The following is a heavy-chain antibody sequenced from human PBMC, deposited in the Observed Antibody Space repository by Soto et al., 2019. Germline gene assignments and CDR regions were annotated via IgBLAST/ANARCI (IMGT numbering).Heavy chain of an antibody. Sequence: PGGSLRLSCAASGFTFSSYAMSWVRQAPGKGLEWVSAISGSGGSTYYADSVKGRFTISRDNSKNTLYLQMNSLRAEDTAVYYCAKGDIVVVPAAPYSSSSEGPVDYWGQGTRVTVSS. CDR3: AKGDIVVVPAAPYSSSSEGPVDY. D-gene: IGHD2-2*01. CDR2: ISGSGGST. CDR1: GFTFSSYA. J-gene: IGHJ4*02. V-gene: IGHV3-23*01.